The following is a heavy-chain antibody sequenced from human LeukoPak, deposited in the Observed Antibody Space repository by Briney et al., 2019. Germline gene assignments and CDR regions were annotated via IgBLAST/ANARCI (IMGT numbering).Heavy chain of an antibody. CDR3: AKMAMTYYYDSSGYSGDY. D-gene: IGHD3-22*01. CDR1: GFTFSSYA. J-gene: IGHJ4*02. V-gene: IGHV3-23*01. Sequence: GGSLRLSCAASGFTFSSYAMSWVRQAPGKGLEWVSAISGSGGSTYYADSVKGRFTISRDNSKNTLYLQMNSLRAEDAAVYYCAKMAMTYYYDSSGYSGDYWGQGTLVTVSS. CDR2: ISGSGGST.